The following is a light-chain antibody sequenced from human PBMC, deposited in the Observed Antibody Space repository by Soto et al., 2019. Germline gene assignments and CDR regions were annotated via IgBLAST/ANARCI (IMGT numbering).Light chain of an antibody. J-gene: IGKJ4*01. CDR1: QSISIY. Sequence: DIPMTQSPASLSASVGDRVTITCRASQSISIYLNWYQQKPGKAPKLLICDASNLETGVPPRFSGRGSGTDFTFTISSLQPEDIGTYYCQQYESFPLTFGGGTKV. V-gene: IGKV1-33*01. CDR2: DAS. CDR3: QQYESFPLT.